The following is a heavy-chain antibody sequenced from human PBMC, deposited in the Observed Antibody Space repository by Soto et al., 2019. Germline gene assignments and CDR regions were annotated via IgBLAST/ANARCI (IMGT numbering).Heavy chain of an antibody. V-gene: IGHV3-23*01. CDR1: GFTFTSYS. J-gene: IGHJ4*02. CDR2: VNPGGYST. Sequence: EVQLLKSGGGLVQPGGSLRLSCAASGFTFTSYSMTWVRQTPGKGLEWVAAVNPGGYSTYYADSVKGRFTISRYNSNNTLYLQMNSLRAEDTAVYYCAKDLRAGSGYDFDYRDQGTLVTVSS. CDR3: AKDLRAGSGYDFDY. D-gene: IGHD5-12*01.